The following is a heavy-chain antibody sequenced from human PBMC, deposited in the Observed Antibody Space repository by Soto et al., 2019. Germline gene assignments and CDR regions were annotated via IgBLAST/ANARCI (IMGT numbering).Heavy chain of an antibody. CDR3: AKDRDYPRDQFHY. CDR1: GFTFTYYA. CDR2: ISANGQGI. J-gene: IGHJ4*02. D-gene: IGHD2-2*01. V-gene: IGHV3-23*01. Sequence: WGSLSLSCTASGFTFTYYAFSWVRQAPGKGLEWVSAISANGQGIYYADSVRGRFTISRDNSKNTVFLHMDSLRAEDTAVYYCAKDRDYPRDQFHYWGQGTLVTVSS.